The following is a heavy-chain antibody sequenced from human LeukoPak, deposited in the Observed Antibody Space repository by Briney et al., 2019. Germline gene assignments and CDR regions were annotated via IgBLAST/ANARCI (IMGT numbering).Heavy chain of an antibody. CDR3: AKVGGSYDGVYYFDY. J-gene: IGHJ4*02. CDR2: ISNSGGST. Sequence: GGSLRLSCAASGFTFSSYVMSWVRQAPGKGLEWVSGISNSGGSTYYADSVKGRFTISRDNSKNTLYLQMNSLRAEDTAVYYCAKVGGSYDGVYYFDYWGQGTLVTVSS. CDR1: GFTFSSYV. D-gene: IGHD1-26*01. V-gene: IGHV3-23*01.